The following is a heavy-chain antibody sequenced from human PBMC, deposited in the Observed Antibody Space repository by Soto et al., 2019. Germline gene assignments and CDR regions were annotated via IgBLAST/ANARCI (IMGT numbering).Heavy chain of an antibody. Sequence: QVQLQESGPGLVRPSETLYPICNVSGGPISNYYWSWVRQPAGKGLEWVGRIYSDGATNYSPSLKSRVFMSLDMSGNQFSLQLNSVTAADTAVYYCSRVGCSNSNCQTRGMDVWGQGTTVTVSS. V-gene: IGHV4-4*07. J-gene: IGHJ6*02. CDR1: GGPISNYY. CDR3: SRVGCSNSNCQTRGMDV. D-gene: IGHD2-2*01. CDR2: IYSDGAT.